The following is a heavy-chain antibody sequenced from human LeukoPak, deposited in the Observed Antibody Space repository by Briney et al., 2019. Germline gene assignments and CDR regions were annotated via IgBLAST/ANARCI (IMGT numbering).Heavy chain of an antibody. CDR3: ARARGYSYDAFDI. CDR1: GGSISSYC. J-gene: IGHJ3*02. D-gene: IGHD5-18*01. V-gene: IGHV4-59*08. Sequence: SETLSLTCTVSGGSISSYCWSWIRQPPGKGLEWIGYIYYSGSTNYNPSLKSRVTISVDTSKNQFSLKLSSVTAADTAVYYCARARGYSYDAFDIWGQGTMVTVSS. CDR2: IYYSGST.